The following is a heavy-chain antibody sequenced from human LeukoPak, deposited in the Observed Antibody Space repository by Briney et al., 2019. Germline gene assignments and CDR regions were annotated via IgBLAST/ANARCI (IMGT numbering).Heavy chain of an antibody. CDR3: ARDRSAYDRNFDY. J-gene: IGHJ4*02. V-gene: IGHV3-30*01. D-gene: IGHD5-12*01. CDR1: GFSFGSYV. CDR2: ISYDGSNK. Sequence: GGSLRLSCAASGFSFGSYVMHWVRQAPGKGLEWVAGISYDGSNKYHADSVKGRFTISRDNSKNTLYLQMNSLRAEDTAVYYCARDRSAYDRNFDYWGQGTLVTVSS.